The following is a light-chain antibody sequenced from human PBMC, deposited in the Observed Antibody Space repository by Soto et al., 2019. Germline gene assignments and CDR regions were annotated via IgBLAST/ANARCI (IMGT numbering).Light chain of an antibody. CDR3: QQYNSYSSWT. V-gene: IGKV1-5*01. CDR2: DAS. CDR1: QSISSW. Sequence: DIQMTQSPSTLSASVGDRVTITCRDSQSISSWLAWYQQKPGKAPKLLIYDASSLESGVPSRFRGSGSWTEFTLTISSLQPDDCATYACQQYNSYSSWTFGQGTKVEIK. J-gene: IGKJ1*01.